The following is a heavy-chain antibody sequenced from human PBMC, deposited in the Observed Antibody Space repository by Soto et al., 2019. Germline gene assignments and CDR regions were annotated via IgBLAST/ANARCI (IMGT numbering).Heavy chain of an antibody. D-gene: IGHD3-10*01. J-gene: IGHJ6*02. V-gene: IGHV4-61*01. CDR3: AREWVITMVRSRAGYYYYGMDV. CDR1: GGSVSSGSYY. Sequence: SETLSLTSTVSGGSVSSGSYYWSWIRQPPGKGLEWIGYIYYSGSTNYNPSLKSRVTISVDTSKNQFSLKLSSVTAADTAVYYCAREWVITMVRSRAGYYYYGMDVWGQGTTVTFSS. CDR2: IYYSGST.